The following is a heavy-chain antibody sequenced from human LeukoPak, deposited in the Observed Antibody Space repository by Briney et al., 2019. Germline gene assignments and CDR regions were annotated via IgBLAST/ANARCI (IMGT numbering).Heavy chain of an antibody. CDR3: ARYKGYCSSSSCYKEF. D-gene: IGHD2-2*02. Sequence: PGGSLRLSCAASGFTFSTYAMSWVRPAPGKGREGGSGVSGSGGTFYAESVKGRFTITRDNSKNTLYLQMNSLRVEDTALYYCARYKGYCSSSSCYKEFWGQGTLVTVSS. J-gene: IGHJ4*02. CDR2: VSGSGGT. V-gene: IGHV3-23*01. CDR1: GFTFSTYA.